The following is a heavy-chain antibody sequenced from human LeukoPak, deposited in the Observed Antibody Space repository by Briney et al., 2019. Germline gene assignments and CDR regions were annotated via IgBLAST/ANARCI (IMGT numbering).Heavy chain of an antibody. D-gene: IGHD3-22*01. V-gene: IGHV3-30*03. Sequence: PGGSLRLSCTASKFTFSNYGMQWVRQAPGKGLEWVAVVSSDGGTKYYADSVKGRFTISRDNSKNTLYLQMNSLRAEDTAVYYCARDYYDSSGYYSLSNWFDPWGQGTLVTVSS. CDR1: KFTFSNYG. CDR2: VSSDGGTK. J-gene: IGHJ5*02. CDR3: ARDYYDSSGYYSLSNWFDP.